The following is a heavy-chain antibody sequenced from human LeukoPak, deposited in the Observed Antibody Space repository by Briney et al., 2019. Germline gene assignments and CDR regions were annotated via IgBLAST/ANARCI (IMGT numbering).Heavy chain of an antibody. CDR1: GYTFTNYY. J-gene: IGHJ4*02. CDR2: INPGGDNT. Sequence: GASVKVSCKASGYTFTNYYIHWVRQAPGQGLEWMGLINPGGDNTNYAQNFQGRVTMTRDTSASTVYMELSSLRSEDTAVYYCARVGRDILTGTDYAYDYWGQGTLVTVSS. D-gene: IGHD3-9*01. V-gene: IGHV1-46*01. CDR3: ARVGRDILTGTDYAYDY.